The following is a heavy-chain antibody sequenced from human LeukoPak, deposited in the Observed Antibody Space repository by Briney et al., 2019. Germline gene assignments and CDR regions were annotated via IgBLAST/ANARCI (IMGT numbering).Heavy chain of an antibody. CDR2: IRYDGTNG. CDR3: AKTYSSSWYFDY. J-gene: IGHJ4*02. D-gene: IGHD6-13*01. Sequence: GGSLRLSCAASGFIFSGYGMHWVRQAPGKGLEWLAFIRYDGTNGYYADSVKGRFTVSRDNSRNTLYLQINSLRSEDTAMYYCAKTYSSSWYFDYWGRGTLVTVSS. CDR1: GFIFSGYG. V-gene: IGHV3-30*02.